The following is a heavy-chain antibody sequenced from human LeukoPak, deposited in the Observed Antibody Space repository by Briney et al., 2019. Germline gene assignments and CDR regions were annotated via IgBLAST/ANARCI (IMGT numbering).Heavy chain of an antibody. CDR1: GFTFSSYE. D-gene: IGHD6-13*01. CDR3: AKDVRLYPDSSSCYDY. V-gene: IGHV3-48*03. J-gene: IGHJ4*02. Sequence: GGSLRLSCAASGFTFSSYEMNWVRQAPGKGLEWVSYISSSGSTIYYADSVKGRFTISRDNAKNSLYLQMNSLRAEDTALYYCAKDVRLYPDSSSCYDYWGQGTLVTVSS. CDR2: ISSSGSTI.